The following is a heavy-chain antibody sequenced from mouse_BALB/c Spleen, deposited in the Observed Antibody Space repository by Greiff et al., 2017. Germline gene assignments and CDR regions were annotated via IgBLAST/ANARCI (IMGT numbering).Heavy chain of an antibody. D-gene: IGHD2-1*01. J-gene: IGHJ4*01. Sequence: QVQLQQSGAELVRPGTSVKVSCKASGYAFTNYLIEWVKQRPGQGLEWIGVINPGSGGTNYNEKFKGKATLTADKSSSTAYMQLSSLTSDDSAVYFCARGQNYGNYVYYAMDYWGQGTSVTVSS. CDR1: GYAFTNYL. CDR2: INPGSGGT. V-gene: IGHV1-54*01. CDR3: ARGQNYGNYVYYAMDY.